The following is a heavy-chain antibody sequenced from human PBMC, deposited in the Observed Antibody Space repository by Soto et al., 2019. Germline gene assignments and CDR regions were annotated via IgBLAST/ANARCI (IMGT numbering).Heavy chain of an antibody. CDR1: GFTVSSNY. CDR3: ARAVDPYYGMDV. J-gene: IGHJ6*02. CDR2: IYSGGST. V-gene: IGHV3-53*01. Sequence: GSLRLSCAASGFTVSSNYMSWVRQAPGKGLEWVSVIYSGGSTYYADSVKGRFTISRDNSKNTLYLQMNSLRAEDTAVYYCARAVDPYYGMDVWGQGTTVTVSS.